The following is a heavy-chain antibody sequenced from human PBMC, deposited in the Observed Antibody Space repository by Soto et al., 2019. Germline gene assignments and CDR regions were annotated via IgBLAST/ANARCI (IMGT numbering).Heavy chain of an antibody. CDR1: GYTVTGYD. CDR3: AREGLVLAPSTVNSDHYYYAMDG. Sequence: ASVKVSCKASGYTVTGYDIHWVRQATGQGLEWMGWMNPNTGYTANAQKFQGRVTMTRNISISTVYMELSSLSSEDTAVYYCAREGLVLAPSTVNSDHYYYAMDGWGQGTTVTVSS. J-gene: IGHJ6*02. V-gene: IGHV1-8*01. D-gene: IGHD3-3*02. CDR2: MNPNTGYT.